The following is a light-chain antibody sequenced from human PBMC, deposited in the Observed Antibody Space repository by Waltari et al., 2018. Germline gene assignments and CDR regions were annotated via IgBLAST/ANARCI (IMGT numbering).Light chain of an antibody. V-gene: IGKV3-20*01. CDR1: QSVSRA. J-gene: IGKJ1*01. Sequence: EIVLTQSPGTLSLSPGERVTLSCRASQSVSRALAWYQQKPGQAPRLLLYGASTRATGIPDSFIGRGSGTDFSLTISRLEPEDFAVYYCQHYVRLPVTFGQGTKVEIK. CDR2: GAS. CDR3: QHYVRLPVT.